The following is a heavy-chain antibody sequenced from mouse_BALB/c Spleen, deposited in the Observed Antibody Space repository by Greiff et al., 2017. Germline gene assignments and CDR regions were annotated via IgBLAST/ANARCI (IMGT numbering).Heavy chain of an antibody. CDR2: ISYSGST. Sequence: EVKLLESGPGLVKPSQSLSLTCTVTGYSITSDYAWNWIRQFPGNKLEWMGYISYSGSTSYNPSLKSRISITRDTSKNQFFLQLNSITTEDTATYYCAIGSSYGSLFDYWGQGTTLTVSS. D-gene: IGHD1-1*01. CDR1: GYSITSDYA. J-gene: IGHJ2*01. V-gene: IGHV3-2*02. CDR3: AIGSSYGSLFDY.